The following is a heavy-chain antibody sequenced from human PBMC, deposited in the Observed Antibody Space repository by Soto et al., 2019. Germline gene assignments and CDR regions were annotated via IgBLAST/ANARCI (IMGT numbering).Heavy chain of an antibody. V-gene: IGHV3-30*18. J-gene: IGHJ4*02. Sequence: QVQLVESGGGVVQPGRSLRLSCAASGFTFSSYAMHWVRQAPGKGLEWVAVISYDGSDKYYADSVKGRFTIARDNSKNTVNLQVNSLRAEDTAVYYCAKALGELSPESYDYWGQGTLISVSS. CDR1: GFTFSSYA. D-gene: IGHD3-16*02. CDR2: ISYDGSDK. CDR3: AKALGELSPESYDY.